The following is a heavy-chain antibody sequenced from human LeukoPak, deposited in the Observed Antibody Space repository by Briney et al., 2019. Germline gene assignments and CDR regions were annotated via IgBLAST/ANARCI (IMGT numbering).Heavy chain of an antibody. CDR2: INSDESIT. CDR1: GFTFSSYW. V-gene: IGHV3-74*01. J-gene: IGHJ6*03. Sequence: GGSLRLSCSASGFTFSSYWMHWVRQAPGQGLMWVSRINSDESITNYADSVKGRFTISRDNAKNSLYLQMNSLRAEDTAVYYCARVPARALTYSYYYYYMDVWGKGTTVTVSS. CDR3: ARVPARALTYSYYYYYMDV. D-gene: IGHD6-6*01.